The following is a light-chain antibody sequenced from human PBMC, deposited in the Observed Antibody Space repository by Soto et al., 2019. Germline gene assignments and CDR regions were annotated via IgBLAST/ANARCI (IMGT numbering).Light chain of an antibody. J-gene: IGKJ1*01. Sequence: DIVLTQSPGTLSFSPGERATLSCRASQSVFTYLAWYQQKPGQAPRLLIYDASDRATGIPARFSASGSGTDFTLTISDVQPEDFALYYCHQRQSWPRTFGQGTKVDIK. CDR1: QSVFTY. CDR3: HQRQSWPRT. CDR2: DAS. V-gene: IGKV3-11*01.